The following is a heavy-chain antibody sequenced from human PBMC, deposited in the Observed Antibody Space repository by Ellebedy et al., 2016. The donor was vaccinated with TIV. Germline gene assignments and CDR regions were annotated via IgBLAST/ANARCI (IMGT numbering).Heavy chain of an antibody. Sequence: GGSLRLSCAASGFIFSDYYMIWIRQAPGKGLECVSYITSSGSTIYYADSVKGRFTISRDNAKNSLYLQVNSLRAEDTAVYYCARDTRFIDQQHNWFDPWGQGTLVTVSS. D-gene: IGHD2-2*01. CDR2: ITSSGSTI. CDR1: GFIFSDYY. V-gene: IGHV3-11*01. J-gene: IGHJ5*02. CDR3: ARDTRFIDQQHNWFDP.